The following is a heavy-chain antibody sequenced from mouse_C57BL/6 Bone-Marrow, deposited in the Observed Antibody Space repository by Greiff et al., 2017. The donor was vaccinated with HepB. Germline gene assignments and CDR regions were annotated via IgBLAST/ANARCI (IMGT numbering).Heavy chain of an antibody. CDR3: ARGRFYYGSSWAMDY. Sequence: VQLQQSGAELVKPGASVKMSCKASGYTFTSYWITWVKQRPGQGLEWIGDIYPGSGSTNYNEKFKSKATLTVDTSSSTAYMQLSSLTSEDSAVYYCARGRFYYGSSWAMDYWGQGTSVTVSS. CDR2: IYPGSGST. J-gene: IGHJ4*01. CDR1: GYTFTSYW. V-gene: IGHV1-55*01. D-gene: IGHD1-1*01.